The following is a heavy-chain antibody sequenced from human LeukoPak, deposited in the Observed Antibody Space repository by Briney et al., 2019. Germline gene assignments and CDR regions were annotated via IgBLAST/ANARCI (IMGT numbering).Heavy chain of an antibody. CDR2: IYHSGST. V-gene: IGHV4-38-2*02. J-gene: IGHJ6*04. D-gene: IGHD2-2*01. CDR1: GYSISSGTY. Sequence: PSGTLSLTCTVSGYSISSGTYWDWIRQPPGKGLEWIGTIYHSGSTYYNPSLNSRVTISVDTSKNQFSLKLSSVTAADTAVFYCARREWGYAVSVWGKGTTVIVSS. CDR3: ARREWGYAVSV.